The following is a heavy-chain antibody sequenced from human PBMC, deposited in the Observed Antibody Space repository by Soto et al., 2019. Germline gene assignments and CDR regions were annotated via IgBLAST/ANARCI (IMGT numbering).Heavy chain of an antibody. CDR3: ARHPDYDILTGFDY. D-gene: IGHD3-9*01. J-gene: IGHJ4*02. Sequence: SETLCLTCTVSGGSISSYYWSWIRQPPGKGLEWIGYIYYSGSTNYNPSLKSRVTISVDTSKNRFSLKLSSVTAADTAVYYCARHPDYDILTGFDYWGQGTLVTVSS. CDR2: IYYSGST. V-gene: IGHV4-59*08. CDR1: GGSISSYY.